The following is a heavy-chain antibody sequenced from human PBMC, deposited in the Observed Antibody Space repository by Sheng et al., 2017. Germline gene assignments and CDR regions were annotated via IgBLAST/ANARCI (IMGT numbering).Heavy chain of an antibody. CDR2: IYYSGST. V-gene: IGHV4-39*07. D-gene: IGHD1-26*01. CDR3: ARVGGWGLFDY. CDR1: GGSISSSSYY. Sequence: QLQLQESGPGLVKPSETLSLTCTVSGGSISSSSYYWGWIRQPPGKGLEWIGSIYYSGSTYYNPSLKSRVTISVDTSKNHFSLKLSSVTAADTAVYYCARVGGWGLFDYWGQGTLVTVSS. J-gene: IGHJ4*02.